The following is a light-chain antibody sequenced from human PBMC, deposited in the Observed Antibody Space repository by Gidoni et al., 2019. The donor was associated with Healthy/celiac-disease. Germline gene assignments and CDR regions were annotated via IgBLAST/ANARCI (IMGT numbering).Light chain of an antibody. J-gene: IGKJ1*01. V-gene: IGKV4-1*01. CDR3: QQYYSSPPT. CDR1: QSVLYSSNNKNY. CDR2: WAS. Sequence: DIVMTQSPDSLAVSPGERATISCKSSQSVLYSSNNKNYLAWYQQKPGQPPKLLIYWASTRESGAPDRFSGSGSGTDFTLTISSLQAEDVAVYYCQQYYSSPPTFGQGTKVEIK.